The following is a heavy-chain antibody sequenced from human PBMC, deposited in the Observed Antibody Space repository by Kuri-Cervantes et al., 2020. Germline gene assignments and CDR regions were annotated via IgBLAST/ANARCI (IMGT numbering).Heavy chain of an antibody. J-gene: IGHJ4*02. V-gene: IGHV3-9*01. CDR1: GFTFNIYW. Sequence: SLKISCAASGFTFNIYWMTWVRQAPGKGLEWVSGISWNSGSTGYADSVKGRFTISRDNAKNSLYLQMNSLRAEDTALYYCAKDLGQSLDYWGQGTLVTVSS. CDR2: ISWNSGST. CDR3: AKDLGQSLDY. D-gene: IGHD3-16*01.